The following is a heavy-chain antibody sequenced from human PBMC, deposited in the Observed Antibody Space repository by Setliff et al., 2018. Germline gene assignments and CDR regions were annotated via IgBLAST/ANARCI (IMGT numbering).Heavy chain of an antibody. CDR3: ARHWDFCGGNCPHNSIDY. Sequence: SETLSLTCTVSGGSITSSSYYWGWLRQPPGKGPQWIGSIYYGGNTYYNPSLNSRVTISAGTSKNQFSVRLNSVTAADTAVYYCARHWDFCGGNCPHNSIDYWGRGALVTVSS. CDR1: GGSITSSSYY. J-gene: IGHJ4*02. V-gene: IGHV4-39*01. D-gene: IGHD2-21*02. CDR2: IYYGGNT.